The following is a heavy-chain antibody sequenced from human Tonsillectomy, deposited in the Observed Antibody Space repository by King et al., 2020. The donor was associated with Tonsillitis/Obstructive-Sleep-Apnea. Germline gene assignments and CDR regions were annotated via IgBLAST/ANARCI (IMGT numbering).Heavy chain of an antibody. J-gene: IGHJ4*02. D-gene: IGHD6-6*01. CDR1: GYTFTNSY. V-gene: IGHV1-46*01. CDR3: AKSGSSPLYHFDY. CDR2: INPSGGST. Sequence: VQLVESGAEVKKPGASVKVSCKTSGYTFTNSYMHWVRQAPGQGLEWMGIINPSGGSTTYAQKFQGRVTMTRDTSTSTVYMELSSLRSEDTAVYYCAKSGSSPLYHFDYWGQGTLVTVSS.